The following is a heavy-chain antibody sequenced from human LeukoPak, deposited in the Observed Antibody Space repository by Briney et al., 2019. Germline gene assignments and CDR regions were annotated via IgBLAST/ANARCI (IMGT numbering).Heavy chain of an antibody. CDR2: IQPDGSEQ. J-gene: IGHJ5*02. V-gene: IGHV3-7*01. CDR3: ASQSFARFDP. CDR1: GFTFSSYS. Sequence: GGSLRLSCAASGFTFSSYSMNWVRQAPGKGLEWVGNIQPDGSEQYPVDSVKGRFTISRDNSRNSLFLQMSSLRVEDTAVYYCASQSFARFDPWGQGTLVTVSS. D-gene: IGHD3-16*01.